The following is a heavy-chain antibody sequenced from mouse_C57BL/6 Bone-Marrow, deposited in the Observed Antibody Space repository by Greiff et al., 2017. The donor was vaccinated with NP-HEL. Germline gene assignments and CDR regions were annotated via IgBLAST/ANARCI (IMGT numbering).Heavy chain of an antibody. Sequence: EVKLVESGGGLVPPKGSLKLSCAASGFSFNTYAMNWVRQAPGKGLEWVARIRSRSNNYATYYADSVKDRFTISRDDSESMLYLQMNNLKTEDTAMYYCVRLYDWYFDVWGTGTTVTVSS. CDR3: VRLYDWYFDV. J-gene: IGHJ1*03. V-gene: IGHV10-1*01. D-gene: IGHD2-3*01. CDR2: IRSRSNNYAT. CDR1: GFSFNTYA.